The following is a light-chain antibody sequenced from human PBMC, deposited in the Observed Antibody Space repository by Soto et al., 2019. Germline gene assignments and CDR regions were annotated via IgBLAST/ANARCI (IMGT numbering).Light chain of an antibody. J-gene: IGKJ1*01. CDR3: QQHNNWPPWT. CDR1: QSVSSN. V-gene: IGKV3-15*01. CDR2: GAS. Sequence: EIVMTQSPATLSVSPGERATLSCRASQSVSSNLAGYQQNPGQAPRLLMYGASTRATGIPDRFSGSGSGTEFTLTISSLQSEDFAVYYCQQHNNWPPWTFGQGTKVEIK.